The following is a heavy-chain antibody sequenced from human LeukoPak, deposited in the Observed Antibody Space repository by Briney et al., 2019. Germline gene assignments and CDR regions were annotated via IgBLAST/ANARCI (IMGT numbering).Heavy chain of an antibody. D-gene: IGHD4-23*01. J-gene: IGHJ4*02. CDR2: ITSSGGST. V-gene: IGHV3-23*01. CDR1: GFTFSSYA. CDR3: AKDIFTDYGGNPIDY. Sequence: PGGSLRLSCAASGFTFSSYAMSWVRQAPGKGLEWVSAITSSGGSTNYADSVKGRFTISRDNSKNTLYLQMNSLRAEDTAVYYCAKDIFTDYGGNPIDYWGQGTLVTVSS.